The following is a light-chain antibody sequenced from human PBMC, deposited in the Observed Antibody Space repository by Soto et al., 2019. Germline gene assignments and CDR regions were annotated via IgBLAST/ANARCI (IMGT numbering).Light chain of an antibody. CDR2: AAS. Sequence: DSQMTQSPSSLSASVGDRVTITCRASQSISSYLNWYQQKPGKAPKLLIYAASSLHSGVPSRFSGSGSGTDFTLTISSLQPEDFATYYCQQSYSTSWTFGQGTKVDIK. V-gene: IGKV1-39*01. CDR3: QQSYSTSWT. J-gene: IGKJ1*01. CDR1: QSISSY.